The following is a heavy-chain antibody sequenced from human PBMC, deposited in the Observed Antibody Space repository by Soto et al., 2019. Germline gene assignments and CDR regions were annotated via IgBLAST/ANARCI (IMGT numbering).Heavy chain of an antibody. Sequence: XSVKVSCKASGYTFTCYYMHWVRQAPGQGLEWMGWINPNSGGTNYAQKFQGRVTMTRDTSISTAYMELSRLRSDDTAVYYCARDPVYYDFWSGYYWGNWFDHWGQGTLVTVSS. CDR2: INPNSGGT. J-gene: IGHJ5*02. D-gene: IGHD3-3*01. V-gene: IGHV1-2*02. CDR3: ARDPVYYDFWSGYYWGNWFDH. CDR1: GYTFTCYY.